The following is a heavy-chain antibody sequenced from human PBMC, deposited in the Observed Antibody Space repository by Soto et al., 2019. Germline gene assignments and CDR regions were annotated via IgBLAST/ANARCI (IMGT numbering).Heavy chain of an antibody. CDR1: GLSRSSDANF. CDR3: ARGSFSSSSSWFAP. D-gene: IGHD6-6*01. Sequence: PSLTLSVTCTFVGLSRSSDANFWSWIRPLPGRGLEWIGYISYTGRTYYTPSLNSRLTISLDTSKNLFSLRLSAVTAADTAVYFCARGSFSSSSSWFAPWVQGTPVTFSS. J-gene: IGHJ5*02. V-gene: IGHV4-31*03. CDR2: ISYTGRT.